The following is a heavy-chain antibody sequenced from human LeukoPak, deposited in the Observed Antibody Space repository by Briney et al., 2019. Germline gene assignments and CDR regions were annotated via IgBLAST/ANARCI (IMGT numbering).Heavy chain of an antibody. J-gene: IGHJ3*02. D-gene: IGHD3-22*01. Sequence: GGSLRLSCAASGFTFSSYDMHWVRQATGKGLEWVSAIGTAGDTYYPGSVKGRFTISRENAKNSLYLQMNSLRAADTAVYYCARDGPYYYDSSGLRGAFDIWGQGTMVTVSS. CDR2: IGTAGDT. V-gene: IGHV3-13*01. CDR3: ARDGPYYYDSSGLRGAFDI. CDR1: GFTFSSYD.